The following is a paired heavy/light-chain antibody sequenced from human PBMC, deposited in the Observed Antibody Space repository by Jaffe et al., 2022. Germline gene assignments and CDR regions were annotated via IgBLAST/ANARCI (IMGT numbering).Light chain of an antibody. V-gene: IGKV3-15*01. CDR2: GAS. Sequence: EIVMTQSPATLSVSPGERATLSCRASQSVSSNLAWYQQKPGQAPRLLIYGASTRATGIPARFSGSGSGTEFTLTISSLQSEDFAVYYCQQYNNWPPGLTFGGGTKVEIK. J-gene: IGKJ4*01. CDR3: QQYNNWPPGLT. CDR1: QSVSSN.
Heavy chain of an antibody. CDR3: ARAYYYDSSGYYEGDEYFQH. Sequence: EVQLVESGGGLVQPGGSLRLSCAASGFTFSSYEMNWVRQAPGKGLEWVSYISSSGSTIYYADSVKGRFTISRDNAKNSLYLQMNSLRAEDTAVYYCARAYYYDSSGYYEGDEYFQHWGQGTLVTVSS. J-gene: IGHJ1*01. CDR2: ISSSGSTI. D-gene: IGHD3-22*01. CDR1: GFTFSSYE. V-gene: IGHV3-48*03.